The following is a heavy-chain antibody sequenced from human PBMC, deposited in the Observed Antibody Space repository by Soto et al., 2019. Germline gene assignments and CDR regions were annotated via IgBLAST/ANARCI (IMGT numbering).Heavy chain of an antibody. CDR1: GITFSNAW. D-gene: IGHD6-13*01. CDR3: TTTRPGTNVFDN. CDR2: IRSKTDGGTT. V-gene: IGHV3-15*01. Sequence: GGSLRLSCAASGITFSNAWMNWVRQAPGKGPEYIGRIRSKTDGGTTEYAAPVEGRFTISRDDSKNTLYLQMGGLKTEDTAVYHCTTTRPGTNVFDNWGQGTLVTVSS. J-gene: IGHJ3*02.